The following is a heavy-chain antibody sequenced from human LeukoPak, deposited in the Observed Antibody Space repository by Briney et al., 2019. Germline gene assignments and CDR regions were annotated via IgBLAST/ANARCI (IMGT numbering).Heavy chain of an antibody. D-gene: IGHD3-16*01. V-gene: IGHV3-30*01. Sequence: WVAVISYDGSNKYYADSVKGRFTISRDNSKNTLYLQMNSLRAEDTAVYYCAREGGRYFDYWGQGTLVTVSS. J-gene: IGHJ4*02. CDR2: ISYDGSNK. CDR3: AREGGRYFDY.